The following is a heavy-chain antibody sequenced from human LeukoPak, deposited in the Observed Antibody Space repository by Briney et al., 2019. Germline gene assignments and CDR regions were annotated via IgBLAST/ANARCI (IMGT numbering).Heavy chain of an antibody. CDR3: AKDSGFWTVRGVIDY. Sequence: GGSLRLSCAASGFTFSSYGMSWVRQAPGKGLEWVSGISWNSGSIGYADSVKGRFTISRDNAKNSLYLQMNSLRAEDTALYYCAKDSGFWTVRGVIDYWGQGTLVTVSS. J-gene: IGHJ4*02. V-gene: IGHV3-9*01. D-gene: IGHD3-10*01. CDR1: GFTFSSYG. CDR2: ISWNSGSI.